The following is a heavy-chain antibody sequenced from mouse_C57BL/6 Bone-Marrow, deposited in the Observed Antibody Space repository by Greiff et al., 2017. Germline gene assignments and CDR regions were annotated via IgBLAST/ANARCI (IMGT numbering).Heavy chain of an antibody. CDR3: ARLWFRNYFDY. Sequence: LEESGAELARPGASVKLSCKASGYTFTSYGISWVKQRTGQGLEWIGEIYPRSGNTYYNEKFKGKATLTADKSSSTAYMELRSLTSEDSAVXFCARLWFRNYFDYWGPGTTLTVSS. CDR1: GYTFTSYG. J-gene: IGHJ2*01. CDR2: IYPRSGNT. D-gene: IGHD2-2*01. V-gene: IGHV1-81*01.